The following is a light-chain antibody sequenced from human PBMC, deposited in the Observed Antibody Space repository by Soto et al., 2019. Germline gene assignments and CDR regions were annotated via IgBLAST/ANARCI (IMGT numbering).Light chain of an antibody. Sequence: QSALTQPASVSGSPGQSITISCTGTSSDIGSYHLVSWYQQHPGKAPKLMIFEGSKRPSGVSLRFSGSKSGNTASLTISGLQAEDEADYYCCSYAGSSTLVFGGGTKVTVL. J-gene: IGLJ2*01. CDR3: CSYAGSSTLV. CDR2: EGS. CDR1: SSDIGSYHL. V-gene: IGLV2-23*01.